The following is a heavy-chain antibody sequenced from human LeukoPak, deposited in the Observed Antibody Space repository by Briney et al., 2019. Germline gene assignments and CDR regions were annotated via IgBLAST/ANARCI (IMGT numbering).Heavy chain of an antibody. CDR3: AREVTGWNYFPVPSRSYYFDY. CDR1: GGSISSYY. Sequence: SETLSLTCTVSGGSISSYYWSWIRQPPGKGLEWIGYIYYSGSTNYNPSLKSRVTISVKTSKNQFSLKLSSVTAADTAVYYCAREVTGWNYFPVPSRSYYFDYWGQGTLVTVSS. D-gene: IGHD1-7*01. J-gene: IGHJ4*02. V-gene: IGHV4-59*01. CDR2: IYYSGST.